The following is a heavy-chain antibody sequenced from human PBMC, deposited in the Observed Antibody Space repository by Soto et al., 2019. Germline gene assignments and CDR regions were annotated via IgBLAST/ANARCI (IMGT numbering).Heavy chain of an antibody. CDR3: VRVRGECLSGYFYYYMDA. D-gene: IGHD3-9*01. V-gene: IGHV3-66*01. CDR1: GFTVSSNY. Sequence: GGSLRLSCAASGFTVSSNYMSWVRQAPGKGLEWVSVIYSGGSTYYADSVKGRFTISRDNSKNTLYLQMKSLRADDTAMYYCVRVRGECLSGYFYYYMDAWGKGTTVTVPS. CDR2: IYSGGST. J-gene: IGHJ6*03.